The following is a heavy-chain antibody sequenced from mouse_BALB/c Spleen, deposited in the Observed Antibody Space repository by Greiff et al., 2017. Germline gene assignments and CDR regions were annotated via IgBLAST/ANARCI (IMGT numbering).Heavy chain of an antibody. J-gene: IGHJ2*01. CDR1: GYSITSDYA. Sequence: EVQRVESGPGLVKPSQSLSLTCTVTGYSITSDYAWNWIRQFPGKKLEWMGYISYSGSTSYNPSLKSRISITRYTSKNQFFLQLNSVTTEDTATYYCARSNFDYWGQGTTLTVSS. V-gene: IGHV3-2*02. CDR2: ISYSGST. CDR3: ARSNFDY.